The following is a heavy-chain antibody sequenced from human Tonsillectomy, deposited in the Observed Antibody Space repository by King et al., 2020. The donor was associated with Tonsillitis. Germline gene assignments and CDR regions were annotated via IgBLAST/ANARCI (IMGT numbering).Heavy chain of an antibody. D-gene: IGHD1-26*01. Sequence: VQLVESGGRLVQSGGSLRLSCAASGFTFRNYWMSWVRQAPGKGREWVANIKEDGSETFYVDSVKGRFTISRDNAQNSVYLQMNSLRAEETGVYYCARDSGSCNGCAFDILGQGTMVTVSS. V-gene: IGHV3-7*01. J-gene: IGHJ3*02. CDR1: GFTFRNYW. CDR3: ARDSGSCNGCAFDI. CDR2: IKEDGSET.